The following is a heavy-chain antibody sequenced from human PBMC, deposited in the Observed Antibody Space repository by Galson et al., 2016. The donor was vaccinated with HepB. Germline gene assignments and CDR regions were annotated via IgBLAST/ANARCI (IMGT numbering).Heavy chain of an antibody. CDR1: GGSISSGNW. CDR3: ARVGIFTGEYYDTSGALGY. CDR2: IYHTGST. J-gene: IGHJ4*02. D-gene: IGHD3-22*01. Sequence: LSLTCAVSGGSISSGNWWSWVRQPPGRGLEWIGEIYHTGSTNYNPSLKSRVTISVDKSKNQFSLKLSSVTAADTAVYYCARVGIFTGEYYDTSGALGYWGQGTLVTVSS. V-gene: IGHV4-4*02.